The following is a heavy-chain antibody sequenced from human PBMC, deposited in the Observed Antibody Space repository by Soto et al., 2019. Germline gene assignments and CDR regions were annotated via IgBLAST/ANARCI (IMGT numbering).Heavy chain of an antibody. Sequence: EVQLLESGGGLVQPGGSLRLSCVGSGIEFSNYAMSWVRQAPGKGLEWVSIVSASGRSRYHADSVKGRFTISRDNSKNTLYLHMTNLRAEDTAVYYCAKDGNWLDVYYDVWRQGTPVTVSS. CDR1: GIEFSNYA. CDR3: AKDGNWLDVYYDV. D-gene: IGHD3-16*01. CDR2: VSASGRSR. V-gene: IGHV3-23*01. J-gene: IGHJ4*02.